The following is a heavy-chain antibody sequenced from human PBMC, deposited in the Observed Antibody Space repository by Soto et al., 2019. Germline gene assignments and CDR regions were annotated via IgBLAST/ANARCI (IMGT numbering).Heavy chain of an antibody. CDR1: GGSINSGGYC. CDR2: ISYGGST. V-gene: IGHV4-31*03. D-gene: IGHD3-16*01. CDR3: SRGILV. J-gene: IGHJ4*02. Sequence: QVQLQESGPGLVKPSQTLSLTCTVSGGSINSGGYCWSWIRQHPGKGLDWIGCISYGGSTSYNPSLTSRGTMSVDTSKNQFSLKLSSVTAADTAVYYCSRGILVWGQGTLITVSS.